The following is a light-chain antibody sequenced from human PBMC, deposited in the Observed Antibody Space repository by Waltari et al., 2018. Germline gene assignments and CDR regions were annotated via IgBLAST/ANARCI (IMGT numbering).Light chain of an antibody. V-gene: IGKV1-5*03. Sequence: DIQMTQSPSTLSASVGDRVTITCRASQSISIWLAWYQQEPGEAPKLLIYKASSLESGVPSRFSGSGSGTEFTLTISSLQPDDFATYYCQQYNSYWTFGQGTKVEIK. CDR1: QSISIW. CDR2: KAS. J-gene: IGKJ1*01. CDR3: QQYNSYWT.